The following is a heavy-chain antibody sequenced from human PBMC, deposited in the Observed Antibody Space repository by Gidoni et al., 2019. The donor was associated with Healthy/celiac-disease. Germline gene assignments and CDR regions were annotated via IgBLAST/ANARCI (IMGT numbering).Heavy chain of an antibody. CDR3: ARDRAYYYDSSGADPLFDY. Sequence: EVQLVESGGGVVRPGGSLRLSFAASGFTFDDYGMSWVRQAPGKGLEWVSGINWNGGSTGYADSVKGRFTISRDNAKNSLYLQMNSLRAEDTALYYCARDRAYYYDSSGADPLFDYWGQGTLVTVSS. CDR1: GFTFDDYG. J-gene: IGHJ4*02. V-gene: IGHV3-20*03. CDR2: INWNGGST. D-gene: IGHD3-22*01.